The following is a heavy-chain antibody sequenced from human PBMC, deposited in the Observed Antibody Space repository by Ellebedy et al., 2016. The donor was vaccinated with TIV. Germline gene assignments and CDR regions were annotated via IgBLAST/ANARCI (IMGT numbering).Heavy chain of an antibody. V-gene: IGHV5-51*01. Sequence: GESLKISXKGSGYSFTSYWIGWVRQMPGKGLEWMGIIYPGDSDTRYSPSFQGQVTISADKSISTAYLQWSSLKASDTAMYYCARGKGDYGDYAPDYYYGMDVWGQGTTVTVSS. D-gene: IGHD4-17*01. CDR2: IYPGDSDT. CDR3: ARGKGDYGDYAPDYYYGMDV. J-gene: IGHJ6*02. CDR1: GYSFTSYW.